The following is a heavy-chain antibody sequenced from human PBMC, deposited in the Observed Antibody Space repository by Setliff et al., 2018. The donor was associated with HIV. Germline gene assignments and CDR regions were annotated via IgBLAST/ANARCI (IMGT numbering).Heavy chain of an antibody. D-gene: IGHD3-22*01. V-gene: IGHV7-4-1*01. CDR2: INTNTGNT. J-gene: IGHJ4*02. CDR1: GYSLTSYS. CDR3: ARYDYYDSSGNG. Sequence: ASVKISCKASGYSLTSYSINWVRQAPGQGLEWMGYINTNTGNTTYAKGFIGRFVFPVDTPVSTAFLQIFSLKAEDTSVYYCARYDYYDSSGNGWGQGTLVTVSS.